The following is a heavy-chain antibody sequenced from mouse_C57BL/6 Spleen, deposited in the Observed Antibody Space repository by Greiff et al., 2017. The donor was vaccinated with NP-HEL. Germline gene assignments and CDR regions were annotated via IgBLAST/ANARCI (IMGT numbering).Heavy chain of an antibody. CDR2: IYPGSGST. Sequence: QVQLQQPGAELVKPGASVKMSCKASGYTFTSYWITWVKQRPGQGLEWIGDIYPGSGSTNYNEKFKSKATLTVDTSSSTAYMQLSSLTSEDSAVYYCARDPPYYYGSSRYWYFDVWGTGTTVTVSS. D-gene: IGHD1-1*01. CDR3: ARDPPYYYGSSRYWYFDV. CDR1: GYTFTSYW. J-gene: IGHJ1*03. V-gene: IGHV1-55*01.